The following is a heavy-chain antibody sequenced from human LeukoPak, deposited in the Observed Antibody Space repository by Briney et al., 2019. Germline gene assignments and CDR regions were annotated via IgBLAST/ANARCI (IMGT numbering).Heavy chain of an antibody. D-gene: IGHD3-3*01. J-gene: IGHJ6*03. CDR3: ARDGSLIDDFWSGYNNYYMDV. V-gene: IGHV1-18*01. CDR2: ISAYNAKR. Sequence: GASVKVSCKASGYTFISYAISWVRQAPGQGLEWMGWISAYNAKRNYAQKFQGRVTMTTDTSTNTAYMELRSLRSDDTAVYYCARDGSLIDDFWSGYNNYYMDVWGKGTTVTVSS. CDR1: GYTFISYA.